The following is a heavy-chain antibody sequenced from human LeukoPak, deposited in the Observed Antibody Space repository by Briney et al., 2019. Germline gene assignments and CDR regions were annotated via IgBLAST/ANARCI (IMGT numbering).Heavy chain of an antibody. J-gene: IGHJ3*02. CDR1: GLTFSKYS. CDR3: ARVYTKVTRDFWSGYAFDI. Sequence: GGSLRLSCAASGLTFSKYSMTWVRQAPGKGLEWVSFIDTSSTTMYYTDSVKGRFTISRDNAKNSLYLQMNSLKVEDTAIYYCARVYTKVTRDFWSGYAFDIWGQGTMVTVSS. CDR2: IDTSSTTM. D-gene: IGHD3-3*01. V-gene: IGHV3-48*04.